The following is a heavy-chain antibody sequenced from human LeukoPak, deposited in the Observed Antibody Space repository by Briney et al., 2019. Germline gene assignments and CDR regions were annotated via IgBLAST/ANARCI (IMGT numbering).Heavy chain of an antibody. CDR3: ARDKTGGYYYDSSGYPDY. CDR2: ISYDGSNK. CDR1: GFTFSSYA. Sequence: GGSLRLSCAASGFTFSSYAMHWVRQAPGKGLEWVAVISYDGSNKYYADSVKGRFTISRDNSKNTLYLQMNSLRAEDTAVYYCARDKTGGYYYDSSGYPDYWGQGTLVTVSS. D-gene: IGHD3-22*01. J-gene: IGHJ4*02. V-gene: IGHV3-30-3*01.